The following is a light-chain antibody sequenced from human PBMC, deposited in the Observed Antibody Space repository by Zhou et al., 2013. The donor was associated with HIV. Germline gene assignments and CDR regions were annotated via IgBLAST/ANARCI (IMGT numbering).Light chain of an antibody. J-gene: IGKJ2*01. CDR3: QQYNNWPYT. V-gene: IGKV3-15*01. CDR2: DAS. Sequence: IVMTQSPAALSVSLGERATLSCRASQTVSSNLAWYQQKPGQAPRLLIYDASTRATGIPARFSGSGSGTEFTLTIDNMQSEYLAIYYCQQYNNWPYTFGQGTKLEIK. CDR1: QTVSSN.